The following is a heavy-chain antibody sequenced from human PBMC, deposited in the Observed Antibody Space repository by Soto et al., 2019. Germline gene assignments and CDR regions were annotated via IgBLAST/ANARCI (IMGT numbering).Heavy chain of an antibody. CDR2: ISYDGSNK. CDR3: ARPGYCSGGSCAGWFDP. D-gene: IGHD2-15*01. CDR1: GFTFSSYG. Sequence: SLRLSCAASGFTFSSYGMHWVRQAPGKGLEWVAVISYDGSNKYYADSVKGRFTISRDNSKNTLYLQMNSLRAEDTAVYYCARPGYCSGGSCAGWFDPWGQGTLVTVSS. J-gene: IGHJ5*02. V-gene: IGHV3-30*03.